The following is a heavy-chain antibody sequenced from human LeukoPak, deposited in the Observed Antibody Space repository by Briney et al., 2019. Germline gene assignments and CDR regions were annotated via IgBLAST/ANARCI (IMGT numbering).Heavy chain of an antibody. CDR3: ARDPPPPLDAFDI. CDR1: GFTFNRSW. V-gene: IGHV3-7*01. J-gene: IGHJ3*02. CDR2: IKEDGTVN. Sequence: GGSLRLSCAASGFTFNRSWMIWVRQAPGKGLEWVASIKEDGTVNYYVDSVKGRFTISRDNAKNSLYLQMNSLRAEDTAVYYCARDPPPPLDAFDIWGQGTMATVSS.